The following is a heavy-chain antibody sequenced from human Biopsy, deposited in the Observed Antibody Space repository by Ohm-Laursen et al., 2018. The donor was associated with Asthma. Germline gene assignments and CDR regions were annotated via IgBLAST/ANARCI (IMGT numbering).Heavy chain of an antibody. CDR2: INAGDGNT. CDR3: ARTYYDFLTGQVNDAFAL. J-gene: IGHJ3*01. Sequence: SVKVSCKASGYTFINYAIHWVRQAPGQRLEWMGWINAGDGNTKYSQKFQGRVTITRDTSASTACMDLRSLRSEDTAMYYCARTYYDFLTGQVNDAFALWGQGTMVTVSS. CDR1: GYTFINYA. V-gene: IGHV1-3*01. D-gene: IGHD3-9*01.